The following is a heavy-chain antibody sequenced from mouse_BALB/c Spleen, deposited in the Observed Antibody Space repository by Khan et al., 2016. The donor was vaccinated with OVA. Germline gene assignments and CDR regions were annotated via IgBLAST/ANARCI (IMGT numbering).Heavy chain of an antibody. CDR2: ISSTGSYT. D-gene: IGHD2-10*01. V-gene: IGHV5-9*02. CDR3: TRPSYYGNPWFTY. J-gene: IGHJ3*01. CDR1: GFAFNSYD. Sequence: EVELVESGGGLVKPGGSLKLSCEVSGFAFNSYDMSWVRQTPEKRLEWVATISSTGSYTYYPDSVKGRFTISRDTARNTLYLQMSSLRSEDTALYYCTRPSYYGNPWFTYWGQGTLVTDSA.